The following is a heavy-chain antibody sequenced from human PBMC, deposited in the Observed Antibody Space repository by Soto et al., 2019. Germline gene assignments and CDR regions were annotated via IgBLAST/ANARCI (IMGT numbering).Heavy chain of an antibody. J-gene: IGHJ6*02. D-gene: IGHD4-4*01. Sequence: QVQLVEAGGGVVQPGKSLRLSCAPSGFTFSSYAMHWVRQAPGKGLEWVAVISYEGSNKYYADSVKGRFTISRDNSKNTLYLQMNSLRAEDTAVYYCARDRLQKHLIYYSMDVWGQGTTVTVSS. V-gene: IGHV3-30*14. CDR1: GFTFSSYA. CDR3: ARDRLQKHLIYYSMDV. CDR2: ISYEGSNK.